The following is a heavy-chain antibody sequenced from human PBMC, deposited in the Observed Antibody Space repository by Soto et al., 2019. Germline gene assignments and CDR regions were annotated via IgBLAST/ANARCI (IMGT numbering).Heavy chain of an antibody. V-gene: IGHV4-39*01. D-gene: IGHD2-2*01. CDR2: IHYSGST. J-gene: IGHJ4*02. CDR1: GDSIGTTHSY. CDR3: ARQEGNANVCPLDY. Sequence: QVQLLESGPGLVKPSETLSLTCTVSGDSIGTTHSYWAWIRQSPGKGLEWIGNIHYSGSTYYMPSLRMRVTLSVDTSKTQFSRRLTSVTAKDTAVYYCARQEGNANVCPLDYWGQGILVTVPS.